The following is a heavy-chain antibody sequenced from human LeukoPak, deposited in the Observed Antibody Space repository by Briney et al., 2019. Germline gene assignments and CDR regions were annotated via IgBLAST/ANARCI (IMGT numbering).Heavy chain of an antibody. D-gene: IGHD1-14*01. V-gene: IGHV1-2*02. CDR1: GYIFTGYL. CDR2: INPNSGDT. J-gene: IGHJ5*02. CDR3: ARDHLLFRQPPNWFDP. Sequence: ASVKVSCKASGYIFTGYLMHWVRQAPGQGLEWMGWINPNSGDTKYAQKFQGSVTMSRDTSISTAYMELSRLRSDDTAVYYCARDHLLFRQPPNWFDPWGQGTLVTVSS.